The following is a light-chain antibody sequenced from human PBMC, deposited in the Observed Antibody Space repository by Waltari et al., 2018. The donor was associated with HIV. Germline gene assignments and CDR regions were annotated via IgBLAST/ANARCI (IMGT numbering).Light chain of an antibody. CDR3: AAWDDSLMGV. CDR2: YNN. CDR1: SSNIGSNT. J-gene: IGLJ3*02. V-gene: IGLV1-44*01. Sequence: QSVLTQPPSASGTPGQRVTISCSGSSSNIGSNTVNWYQQLPGTSPKLLIYYNNQRPSGVPDRFSCSKSGTSASLAISGLQSEDEADYYCAAWDDSLMGVFGGGTRLTVL.